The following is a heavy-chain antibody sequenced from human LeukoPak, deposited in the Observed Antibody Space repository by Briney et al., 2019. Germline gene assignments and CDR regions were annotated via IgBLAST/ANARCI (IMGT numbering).Heavy chain of an antibody. J-gene: IGHJ4*02. V-gene: IGHV4-39*01. CDR2: IYHSGST. CDR3: ARQPYSSGWYFDY. CDR1: GGSISSGSYY. Sequence: SQTLSLTCTVSGGSISSGSYYWGWIRQPPGKGLEWIGSIYHSGSTYYNPSLKNRVTISVDTSKNQFSLKLSSVTAADTAVYYCARQPYSSGWYFDYWGQGTLVTVSS. D-gene: IGHD6-19*01.